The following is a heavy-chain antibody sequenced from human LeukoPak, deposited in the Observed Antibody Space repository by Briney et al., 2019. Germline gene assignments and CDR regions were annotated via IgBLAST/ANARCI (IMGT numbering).Heavy chain of an antibody. CDR3: ARTDLYDSSGYFDY. D-gene: IGHD3-22*01. CDR1: GGSISSYY. CDR2: IYYSGST. J-gene: IGHJ4*02. Sequence: SETLSLTCTVSGGSISSYYWSWIRQPPGKGLEWIGSIYYSGSTYYNPSLKSRVTISVDTSKNQFSLKLSSVTAADTAVYYCARTDLYDSSGYFDYWGQGTLVTVSS. V-gene: IGHV4-39*01.